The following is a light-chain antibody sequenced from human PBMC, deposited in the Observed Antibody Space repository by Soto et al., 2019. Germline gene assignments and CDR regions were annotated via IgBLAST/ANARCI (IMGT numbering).Light chain of an antibody. Sequence: QSALTQPASVSGSLGQSITISCTGTSSDVGGYNYVSWYQQHPGKAPKLMLYEVTIRPSGVSHRFSGSKSGNTASLTVSGFQAEDEADYYCSSYTSINTLVVFGGGTKVTVL. CDR1: SSDVGGYNY. J-gene: IGLJ2*01. CDR2: EVT. CDR3: SSYTSINTLVV. V-gene: IGLV2-14*01.